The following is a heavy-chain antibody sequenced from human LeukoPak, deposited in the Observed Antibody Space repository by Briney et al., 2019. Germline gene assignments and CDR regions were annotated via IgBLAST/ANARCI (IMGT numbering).Heavy chain of an antibody. V-gene: IGHV7-4-1*02. CDR1: GYTFSSYG. D-gene: IGHD6-19*01. CDR3: AREPERVAVAGTRFDP. CDR2: INTNTGNP. Sequence: ASVTVSCKASGYTFSSYGFSWVRQAPGQGLEWMGWINTNTGNPTYAQGFTGRFVFSLDTSVSTAYLQISSLKAEDTAVYYCAREPERVAVAGTRFDPWGQGTLVTVSS. J-gene: IGHJ5*02.